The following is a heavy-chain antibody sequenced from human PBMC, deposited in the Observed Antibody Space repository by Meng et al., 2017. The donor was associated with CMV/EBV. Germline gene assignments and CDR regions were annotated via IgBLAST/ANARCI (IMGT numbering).Heavy chain of an antibody. CDR2: INPNNGDT. V-gene: IGHV1-2*02. Sequence: CKASGYIFIDYYIYWVRQAPGQGLEWMGWINPNNGDTNYAQKFQGRVTMTGDTSSRTAYMELSRMTSDDTAVYYCARGHSTSSSFDYWGQGTLVTVSS. J-gene: IGHJ4*02. CDR1: GYIFIDYY. D-gene: IGHD2/OR15-2a*01. CDR3: ARGHSTSSSFDY.